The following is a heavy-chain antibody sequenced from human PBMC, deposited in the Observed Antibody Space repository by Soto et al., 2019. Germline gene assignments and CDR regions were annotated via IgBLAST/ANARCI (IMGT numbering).Heavy chain of an antibody. CDR1: GFTFSSHA. J-gene: IGHJ4*02. Sequence: PGGSLRLSCAASGFTFSSHALSWVRQAPGQWLEWGSGFSGSGGRTYYAYSVKGRFSISRDNFNNKLYLQMNSLRADDTAQYYCAKEKVGGGYFYASIEYWGQGTLVTVAS. D-gene: IGHD3-22*01. CDR2: FSGSGGRT. CDR3: AKEKVGGGYFYASIEY. V-gene: IGHV3-23*01.